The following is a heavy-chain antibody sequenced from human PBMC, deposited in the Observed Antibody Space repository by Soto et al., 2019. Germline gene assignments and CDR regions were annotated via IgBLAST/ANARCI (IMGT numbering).Heavy chain of an antibody. D-gene: IGHD3-22*01. Sequence: SETLSLTCTVSGGSISSGGYYWSWIRQHPGKGLEWIGYIYYSGSTYYNPSLKSRVTISVDTSKNQFSLKLSSVTAADTAVYYCARDAGSHYYDSSGSNWFDPWGQGTLVTVSS. CDR1: GGSISSGGYY. CDR2: IYYSGST. CDR3: ARDAGSHYYDSSGSNWFDP. V-gene: IGHV4-31*03. J-gene: IGHJ5*02.